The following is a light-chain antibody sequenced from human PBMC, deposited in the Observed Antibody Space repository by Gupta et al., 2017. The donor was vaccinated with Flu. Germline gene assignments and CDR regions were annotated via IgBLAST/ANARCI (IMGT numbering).Light chain of an antibody. Sequence: QSALTQPASVSGSPGQSITIPCTGTSSDVGRYNYVSWFQQYPGKAPKLMIYEVSNWPSGVSNRFSGAKSGNTASLTISGRQAEDEADYYCSSFTSSLTWVFGGGTKLTVL. CDR1: SSDVGRYNY. CDR2: EVS. V-gene: IGLV2-14*01. J-gene: IGLJ3*02. CDR3: SSFTSSLTWV.